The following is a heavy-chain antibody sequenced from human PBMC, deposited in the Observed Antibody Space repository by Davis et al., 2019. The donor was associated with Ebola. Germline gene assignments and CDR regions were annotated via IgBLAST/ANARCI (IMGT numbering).Heavy chain of an antibody. D-gene: IGHD3-9*01. J-gene: IGHJ4*02. CDR3: AKCGFHTMFDFSTASHDN. CDR2: ITGSGGSS. Sequence: GGSLRLSCAASGFTLSSYAMSWVRQAPGKGLEWVSSITGSGGSSYHADSVKGRFTISRDNSENTLHLQMNSLRDEDTAVYYCAKCGFHTMFDFSTASHDNWGQGTLVTVSS. V-gene: IGHV3-23*01. CDR1: GFTLSSYA.